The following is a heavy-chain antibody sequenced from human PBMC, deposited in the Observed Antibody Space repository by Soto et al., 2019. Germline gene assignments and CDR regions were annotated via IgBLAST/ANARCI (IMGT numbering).Heavy chain of an antibody. CDR1: GGTFSSYA. CDR3: ARLRVYRSSWSYFNY. J-gene: IGHJ4*02. Sequence: QVQLVQSGAEVKKPVASVKVSCKSSGGTFSSYAISWVRQAPGQGLEWMGGIIPIFGTANYAQKFQGRVTITADESTDTANMELRSLRAEDTAVYDCARLRVYRSSWSYFNYRGQGTLV. CDR2: IIPIFGTA. V-gene: IGHV1-69*13. D-gene: IGHD6-13*01.